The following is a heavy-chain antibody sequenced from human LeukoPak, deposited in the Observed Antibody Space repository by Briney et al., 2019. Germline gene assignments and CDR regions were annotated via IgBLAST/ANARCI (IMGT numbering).Heavy chain of an antibody. Sequence: SETLSLTCTVSGDSISRSSFYWGWIRQPPGKGLDWIGSIYYSGGTNYNPSLKSRVTISVDTSKNQFSLKLSSVTAADTAVYYCARGPYYYDSSGYLDWFDPWGQGTLVTVSS. CDR1: GDSISRSSFY. CDR2: IYYSGGT. CDR3: ARGPYYYDSSGYLDWFDP. D-gene: IGHD3-22*01. J-gene: IGHJ5*02. V-gene: IGHV4-39*07.